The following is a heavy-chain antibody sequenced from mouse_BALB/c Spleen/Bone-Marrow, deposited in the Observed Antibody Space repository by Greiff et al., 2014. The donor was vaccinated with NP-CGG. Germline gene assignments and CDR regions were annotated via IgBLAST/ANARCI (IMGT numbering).Heavy chain of an antibody. CDR1: GFNIKDTY. CDR2: IDPANGHT. Sequence: IQLQQPGAELVKPGASVKLSCTASGFNIKDTYMHWVKQRPEQGLEWIGRIDPANGHTKYDPKFQGKATITADTSSNTAYLRLSSLTSEDTAVYDCARNWDEGVDYWGQGTTLTVSS. D-gene: IGHD4-1*01. J-gene: IGHJ2*01. V-gene: IGHV14-3*02. CDR3: ARNWDEGVDY.